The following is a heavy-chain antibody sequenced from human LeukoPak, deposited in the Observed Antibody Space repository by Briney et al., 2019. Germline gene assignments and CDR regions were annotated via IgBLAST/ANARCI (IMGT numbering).Heavy chain of an antibody. CDR2: ISSSSRYI. Sequence: GGSLRLSCAASGFTFSSYSMNWVRQAPGKGLEWVSSISSSSRYIYYVVSVKGRFTISRDNAKNSLYLQMNSLRAEDTAVYYCARNPIAARTWFDPWGQGTLVTVSS. CDR3: ARNPIAARTWFDP. CDR1: GFTFSSYS. J-gene: IGHJ5*02. V-gene: IGHV3-21*01. D-gene: IGHD6-13*01.